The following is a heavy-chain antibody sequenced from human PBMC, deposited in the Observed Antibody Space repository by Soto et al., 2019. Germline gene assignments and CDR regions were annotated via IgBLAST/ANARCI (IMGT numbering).Heavy chain of an antibody. D-gene: IGHD3-10*01. Sequence: PSETLSLTCTVSGGSISSGGYYWSWIRQHPGKGLEWIGSIYYSGSTNYNPYLKRRVNISVDTSKNQISLKLSSVTAADTAVYYCARMVRGVIGYWGQGTLVTVSS. J-gene: IGHJ4*02. CDR3: ARMVRGVIGY. V-gene: IGHV4-39*01. CDR1: GGSISSGGYY. CDR2: IYYSGST.